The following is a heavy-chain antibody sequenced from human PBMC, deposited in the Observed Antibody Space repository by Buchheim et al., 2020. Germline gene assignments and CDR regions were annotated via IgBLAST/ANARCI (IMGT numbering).Heavy chain of an antibody. J-gene: IGHJ4*02. CDR2: IKQDGSEK. Sequence: EVQLVESGGGLVQPGGSLRLSCAASGLTFSSYWMSWVRQAPGKGLEWVANIKQDGSEKYYVDSVKGRLTIYRDNAKNSLYLQMNSLRAEDTAVYYCARGGRYFDWLLPDYWGQGTL. D-gene: IGHD3-9*01. CDR1: GLTFSSYW. V-gene: IGHV3-7*01. CDR3: ARGGRYFDWLLPDY.